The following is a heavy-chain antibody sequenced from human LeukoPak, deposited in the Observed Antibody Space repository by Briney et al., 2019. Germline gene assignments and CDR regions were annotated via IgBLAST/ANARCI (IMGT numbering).Heavy chain of an antibody. Sequence: SVKVSCKASGGTFSSYAISWVRQAPGQGLEWMGGIIPIFGTANYAQKFQGRVTITADESTSTVYMELSSLRSEDTAVYYCAREGNYYGSGSYYSWFDPWGQGTLVTVSS. J-gene: IGHJ5*02. V-gene: IGHV1-69*01. CDR2: IIPIFGTA. D-gene: IGHD3-10*01. CDR3: AREGNYYGSGSYYSWFDP. CDR1: GGTFSSYA.